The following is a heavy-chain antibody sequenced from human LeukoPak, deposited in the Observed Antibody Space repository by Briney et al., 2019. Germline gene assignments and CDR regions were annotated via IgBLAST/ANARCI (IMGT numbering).Heavy chain of an antibody. CDR1: GGTISSYY. V-gene: IGHV4-59*01. Sequence: PSETLSLTCTVSGGTISSYYWSWIRQPPGKGLEWIGYIYYSWSTNYNPSLKSRVTISVDTSKNQFSLKLSSVTAADTAVYYCARAHDFWSGYRSPRYYYGMDVWGQGTTVTVSS. CDR3: ARAHDFWSGYRSPRYYYGMDV. CDR2: IYYSWST. D-gene: IGHD3-3*01. J-gene: IGHJ6*02.